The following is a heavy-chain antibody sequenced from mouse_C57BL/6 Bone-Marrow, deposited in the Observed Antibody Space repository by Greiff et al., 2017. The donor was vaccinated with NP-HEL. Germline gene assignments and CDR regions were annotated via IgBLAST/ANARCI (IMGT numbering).Heavy chain of an antibody. V-gene: IGHV5-17*01. D-gene: IGHD2-4*01. CDR2: ISSGSSTI. CDR3: ARDDWAWFAY. J-gene: IGHJ3*01. Sequence: EVKVVESGGGLVKPGGSLKLSCAASGFTFSDYGMHWVRQAPEKGLEWVAYISSGSSTIYYADTVKGRFTISRDNAKNTLFLQMTSLRSEDTAMYYCARDDWAWFAYWGQGTLVTVSA. CDR1: GFTFSDYG.